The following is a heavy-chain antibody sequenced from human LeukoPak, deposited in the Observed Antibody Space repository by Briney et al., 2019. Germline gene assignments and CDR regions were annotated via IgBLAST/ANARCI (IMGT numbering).Heavy chain of an antibody. V-gene: IGHV1-18*01. CDR3: ARGGGRDSGRENDY. Sequence: GASVKVSCKASGYTFTRYGVSWVRQAPGQGLEGVGWVSGYNHKTNYAHKLQGRVTMTTDTSTSTAYMELRSLTSDDTAMYYCARGGGRDSGRENDYWGQGTLVTVSS. CDR2: VSGYNHKT. CDR1: GYTFTRYG. J-gene: IGHJ4*02. D-gene: IGHD1-26*01.